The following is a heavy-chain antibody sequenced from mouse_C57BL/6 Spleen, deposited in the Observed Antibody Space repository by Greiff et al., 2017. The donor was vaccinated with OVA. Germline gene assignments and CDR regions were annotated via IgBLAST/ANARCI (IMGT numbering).Heavy chain of an antibody. V-gene: IGHV5-6*01. CDR2: ISSGGSYT. D-gene: IGHD1-1*01. CDR3: ARHDYYYGSSSPYAMDY. CDR1: GFTFSSYG. J-gene: IGHJ4*01. Sequence: EVKLQESGGDLVKPGGSLKLSCAASGFTFSSYGMSWVRQTPDKRLEWVATISSGGSYTYYQDSVKGRFTISRDNAKNTLYLQMNSLKSEDTAMYYCARHDYYYGSSSPYAMDYWGQGTSVTVSS.